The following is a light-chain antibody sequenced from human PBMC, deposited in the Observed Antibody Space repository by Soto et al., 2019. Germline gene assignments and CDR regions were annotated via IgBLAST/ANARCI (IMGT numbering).Light chain of an antibody. Sequence: ETVMTQSPATLSVSPGERATLSCRASQSVNSNLAWYQQKPGQAPRLLIYGASSRATGIPDRFSGSGSGTDFTLTISRLEPEDFAVYYCQQYGSSPITFGQGTRLEIK. V-gene: IGKV3-20*01. J-gene: IGKJ5*01. CDR3: QQYGSSPIT. CDR2: GAS. CDR1: QSVNSN.